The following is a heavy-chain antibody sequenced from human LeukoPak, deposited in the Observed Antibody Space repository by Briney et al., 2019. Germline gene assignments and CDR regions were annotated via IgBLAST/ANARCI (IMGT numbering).Heavy chain of an antibody. CDR3: TSWGDTTAEYFQR. D-gene: IGHD2-21*02. V-gene: IGHV3-7*01. CDR1: GFTFSSYS. J-gene: IGHJ1*01. CDR2: INPDGRDT. Sequence: GGSLRLSCAASGFTFSSYSMNWVRQAPGKGLEWVAHINPDGRDTYYVDSVKGRFTISRDNAQNSMYLQMNSLRVEDTAVYYCTSWGDTTAEYFQRWGQGTLVTVSS.